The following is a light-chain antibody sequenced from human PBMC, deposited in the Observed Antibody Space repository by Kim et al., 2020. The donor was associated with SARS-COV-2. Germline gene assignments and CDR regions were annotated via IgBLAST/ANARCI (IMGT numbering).Light chain of an antibody. CDR3: QQTYSASQIT. Sequence: SVGDSVTVTCRARQNIDDYVNWYQQKADKAPKLLIYATSTLQNGVPSRFSGGGTGTYFTLTISGVQPEDNATYYCQQTYSASQITFGQGTRVEIK. V-gene: IGKV1-39*01. J-gene: IGKJ5*01. CDR2: ATS. CDR1: QNIDDY.